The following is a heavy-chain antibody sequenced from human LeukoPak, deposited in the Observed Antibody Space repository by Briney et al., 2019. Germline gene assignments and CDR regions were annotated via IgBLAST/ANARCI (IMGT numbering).Heavy chain of an antibody. Sequence: PSQTLSLTCTVSGGSISSGGYYWSWIRQPPGKGLEWIGYIYHSGSTYYNPSLKSRVTISVDRSKNQFSLKLSSVTAADTAVYYCARSYSSTPQYYYYYYMDVWGKGTTVTVSS. J-gene: IGHJ6*03. D-gene: IGHD6-13*01. V-gene: IGHV4-30-2*01. CDR3: ARSYSSTPQYYYYYYMDV. CDR2: IYHSGST. CDR1: GGSISSGGYY.